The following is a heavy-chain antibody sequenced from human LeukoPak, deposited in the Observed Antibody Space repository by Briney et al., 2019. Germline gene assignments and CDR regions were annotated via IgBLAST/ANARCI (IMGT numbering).Heavy chain of an antibody. Sequence: GGSLRLSCAASGFTFSSYWMHWVRQAPGKGLVWVSRINSDGSSTSYADSVKGRFTISRDNAKNTLHLQMNSLRAEDTAVYYCAKLLRPYYYYMDVWGKGTTVTVSS. V-gene: IGHV3-74*01. CDR3: AKLLRPYYYYMDV. D-gene: IGHD2-21*02. CDR2: INSDGSST. J-gene: IGHJ6*03. CDR1: GFTFSSYW.